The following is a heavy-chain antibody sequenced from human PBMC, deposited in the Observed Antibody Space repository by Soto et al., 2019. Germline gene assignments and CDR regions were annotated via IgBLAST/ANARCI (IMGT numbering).Heavy chain of an antibody. V-gene: IGHV4-34*01. CDR3: ARVERGTATTVVDAFDI. J-gene: IGHJ3*02. CDR1: GGFVSSGSYY. D-gene: IGHD1-1*01. CDR2: MSHSGGT. Sequence: QVQLQQWGAGLLKPSETLSLTCAVYGGFVSSGSYYWSWIRQPPGKGREWIGEMSHSGGTHFNPSLKSRGTISVDTSKKQFSLKMSSVTAADTALYYCARVERGTATTVVDAFDIWGPGTMVTVSS.